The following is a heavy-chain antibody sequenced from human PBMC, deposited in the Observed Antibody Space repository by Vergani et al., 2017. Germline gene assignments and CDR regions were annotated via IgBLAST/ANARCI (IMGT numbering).Heavy chain of an antibody. D-gene: IGHD5-24*01. Sequence: QVQLQESGPGLVKPSETLSLTCTVSGGSVSSGSYYWIWIRQPPGKGLEWIGYIYYSGSTNSKPSLKSRGTISVNTSKTQFSLKLSSVTAADTAVYYCARDPVGRDVYNWYFDLWGRGTLVTVSS. CDR3: ARDPVGRDVYNWYFDL. V-gene: IGHV4-61*01. J-gene: IGHJ2*01. CDR2: IYYSGST. CDR1: GGSVSSGSYY.